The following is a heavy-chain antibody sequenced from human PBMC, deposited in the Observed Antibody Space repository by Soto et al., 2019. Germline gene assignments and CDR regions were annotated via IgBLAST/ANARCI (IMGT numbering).Heavy chain of an antibody. D-gene: IGHD2-2*01. Sequence: LGESLKISCKGSGYSFTSYWIGWVRQMPGKGLEWMGIIYPGDSDTRYSPSFQGQVTISADKSISTAYLQWSSLKASDTAMYYCAKQASGVVVPAAINYWGQGTLVTVSS. CDR2: IYPGDSDT. J-gene: IGHJ4*02. CDR3: AKQASGVVVPAAINY. CDR1: GYSFTSYW. V-gene: IGHV5-51*01.